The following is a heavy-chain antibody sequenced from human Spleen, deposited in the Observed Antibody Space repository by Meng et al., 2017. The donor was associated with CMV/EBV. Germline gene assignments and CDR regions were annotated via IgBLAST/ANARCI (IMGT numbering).Heavy chain of an antibody. CDR1: GFTFDDYA. CDR2: ISWNGGSI. Sequence: SLKISCAASGFTFDDYAIHWVRQAPGKGLEWVSGISWNGGSIGYADSVKGRFTISRDNAKNTLYLQMNSLRAEDTAVYYCARDFWQQGYYYGMDVWGQGTTVTVSS. CDR3: ARDFWQQGYYYGMDV. D-gene: IGHD6-13*01. V-gene: IGHV3-9*01. J-gene: IGHJ6*02.